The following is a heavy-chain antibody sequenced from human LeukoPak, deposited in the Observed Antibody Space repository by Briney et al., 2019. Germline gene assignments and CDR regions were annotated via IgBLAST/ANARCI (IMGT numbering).Heavy chain of an antibody. J-gene: IGHJ6*03. CDR2: IYYSGST. V-gene: IGHV4-59*11. Sequence: PSETLSLTCTVSGGSISSHYWSWIRQPPGKGLEWIGHIYYSGSTNYNPSLKSRVTISVDTSKNQFSLKLSSVTAADTAVYYCARGNTIFTYYYMDVWGKGTTVTVSS. D-gene: IGHD3-3*01. CDR3: ARGNTIFTYYYMDV. CDR1: GGSISSHY.